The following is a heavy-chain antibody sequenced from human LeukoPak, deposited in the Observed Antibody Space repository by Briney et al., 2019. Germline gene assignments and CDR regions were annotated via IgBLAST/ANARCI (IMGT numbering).Heavy chain of an antibody. CDR2: ISSRSDYI. V-gene: IGHV3-21*01. Sequence: PGGSLRLSCAASGFTFSSDRMNWVRQAPGKGLEWVSSISSRSDYIYYADSVKGRFTISRDNAKNSLFLQMNSLRDEDTAVYYCGRDTWAHHDALHIWGQGTMVTVS. D-gene: IGHD2/OR15-2a*01. CDR1: GFTFSSDR. J-gene: IGHJ3*02. CDR3: GRDTWAHHDALHI.